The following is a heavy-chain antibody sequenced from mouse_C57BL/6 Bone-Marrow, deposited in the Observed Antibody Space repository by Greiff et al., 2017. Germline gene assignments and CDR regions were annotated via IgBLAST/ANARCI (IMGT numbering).Heavy chain of an antibody. Sequence: QVTLKVSGPGILQPSQTLSLTCSFSGFSLSTFGLGVGWIRQPSGKGLEWLAHIWWDDDNYYNPALKSRLTISKDTSKNQVFLKIANVDTADTATYYGARIRAEGYYVFWYFDVWGTGTTVTVSS. J-gene: IGHJ1*03. CDR1: GFSLSTFGLG. V-gene: IGHV8-8*01. CDR3: ARIRAEGYYVFWYFDV. D-gene: IGHD2-3*01. CDR2: IWWDDDN.